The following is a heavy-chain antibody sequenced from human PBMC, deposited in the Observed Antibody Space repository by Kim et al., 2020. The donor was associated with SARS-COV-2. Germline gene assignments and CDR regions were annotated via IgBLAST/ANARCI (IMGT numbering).Heavy chain of an antibody. CDR3: ARGPRGYRYGPGDY. V-gene: IGHV3-21*01. D-gene: IGHD5-18*01. Sequence: ADSVKGLFPISRDNAKNSLSLQMNSLRAEDTAVYYCARGPRGYRYGPGDYWGQGTLVTVSS. J-gene: IGHJ4*02.